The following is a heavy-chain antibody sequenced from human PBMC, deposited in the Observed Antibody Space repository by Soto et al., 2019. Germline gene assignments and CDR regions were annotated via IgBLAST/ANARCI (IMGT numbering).Heavy chain of an antibody. D-gene: IGHD6-19*01. CDR3: MNYKSGWEY. CDR2: ISYSGST. V-gene: IGHV4-39*01. Sequence: QLQLQESGPGLVQPSETLSLTCTVSGVSISSRDYYWGWIRQPPGKGLEWIGMISYSGSTYYSPSLKSRVTISADTSNNRLSLRLSSVTAADTAVFHCMNYKSGWEYWGQGTVVTVYS. CDR1: GVSISSRDYY. J-gene: IGHJ4*02.